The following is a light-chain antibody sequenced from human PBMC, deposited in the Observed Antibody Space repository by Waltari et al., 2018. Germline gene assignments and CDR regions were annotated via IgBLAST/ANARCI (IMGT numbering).Light chain of an antibody. Sequence: SYDLTQPPSVSLSPGQTARTTCSGDALPKQYAYWYQQKAGQAPVLVIHKDSDRPSGIPERFSGSNSGTTVTLTISGVQAEDEADYYCQSADSSGTYIVFGGGTKLTVL. CDR1: ALPKQY. J-gene: IGLJ2*01. CDR3: QSADSSGTYIV. CDR2: KDS. V-gene: IGLV3-25*03.